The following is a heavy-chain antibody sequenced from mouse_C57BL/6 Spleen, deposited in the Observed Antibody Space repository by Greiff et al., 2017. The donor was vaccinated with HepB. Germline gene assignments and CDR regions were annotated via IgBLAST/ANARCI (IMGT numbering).Heavy chain of an antibody. CDR3: ARKAYGNYDYYAMDY. V-gene: IGHV2-9-1*01. D-gene: IGHD2-1*01. CDR1: GFSLTSYA. Sequence: VQGVESGPGLVAPSQSLSITCTVSGFSLTSYAISWVRQPPGKGLEWLGVIWTGGGTNYNSALKSRLSISKDNSKSQVFLKMNSLQTDDTARYYCARKAYGNYDYYAMDYWGQGTSVTVSS. J-gene: IGHJ4*01. CDR2: IWTGGGT.